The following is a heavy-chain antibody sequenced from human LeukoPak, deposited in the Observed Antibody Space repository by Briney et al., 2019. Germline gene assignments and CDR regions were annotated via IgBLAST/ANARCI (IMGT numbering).Heavy chain of an antibody. J-gene: IGHJ4*02. D-gene: IGHD1-20*01. Sequence: GASVKVSCKASGYTFTGYYMHWVRQAPGHGLEWMGRINPNSGGTNYAQKFQGRVTMTRDTSISTAYTELSRLRSDDTAVYYCATLTRITGTSRPHYCGQGTLVTVSS. CDR1: GYTFTGYY. CDR2: INPNSGGT. V-gene: IGHV1-2*06. CDR3: ATLTRITGTSRPHY.